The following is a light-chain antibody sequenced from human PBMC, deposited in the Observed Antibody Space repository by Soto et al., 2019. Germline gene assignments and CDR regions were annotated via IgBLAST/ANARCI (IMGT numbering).Light chain of an antibody. CDR1: QSVNSRY. J-gene: IGKJ5*01. V-gene: IGKV3-20*01. CDR3: QQYGSSPPIT. Sequence: EIVFTHSPGTLSLSPGERATLSCRASQSVNSRYLAWYQQKPGQAPRFLIYGASSRATGIPGRFNGSGSGTDFTLTISRLEPEDFAVYYCQQYGSSPPITFGQGTRLEIK. CDR2: GAS.